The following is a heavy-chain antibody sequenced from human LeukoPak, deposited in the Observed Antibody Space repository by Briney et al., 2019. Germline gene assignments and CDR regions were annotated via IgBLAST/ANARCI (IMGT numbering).Heavy chain of an antibody. V-gene: IGHV4-39*07. D-gene: IGHD2-8*02. Sequence: SETLSLTCTVSDGSINWGWIRQPPGKGLEWVGSMSYSGSTFYNPSLKSRVTMSVDTPKNQFSLKLSSVTAADTAVYFCARLVSTGTHGYFDYWGQGTLVAVSS. CDR3: ARLVSTGTHGYFDY. J-gene: IGHJ4*02. CDR2: MSYSGST. CDR1: DGSIN.